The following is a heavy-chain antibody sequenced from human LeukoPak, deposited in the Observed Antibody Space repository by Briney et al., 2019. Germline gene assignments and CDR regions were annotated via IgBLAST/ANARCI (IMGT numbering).Heavy chain of an antibody. CDR1: GYTFTGYY. CDR2: INPNSGGT. J-gene: IGHJ5*02. D-gene: IGHD4-11*01. Sequence: ASVKVSCKASGYTFTGYYMHWVRQAPGQGLEWMGWINPNSGGTNYAQKFQGRVTMTRDTSISTAYMELSRLRSDDTAVYYCAREDYSNYGNWFDPWGQGTLVPVS. CDR3: AREDYSNYGNWFDP. V-gene: IGHV1-2*02.